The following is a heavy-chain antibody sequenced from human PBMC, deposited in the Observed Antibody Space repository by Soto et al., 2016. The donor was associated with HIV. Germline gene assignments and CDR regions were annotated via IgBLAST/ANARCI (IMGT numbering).Heavy chain of an antibody. CDR3: ARGDILTGYYAFDI. CDR1: GFTFSSYG. V-gene: IGHV3-33*01. D-gene: IGHD3-9*01. J-gene: IGHJ3*02. CDR2: IWYDGSNK. Sequence: VQLVESGGGVVQPGRSLRLSCAASGFTFSSYGMHWVRQAPGKGLEWVAVIWYDGSNKYYADSVKGRFTISRDNSKNTLYLQMNSLRAEDTAVYYCARGDILTGYYAFDIWGQGTMVTVSS.